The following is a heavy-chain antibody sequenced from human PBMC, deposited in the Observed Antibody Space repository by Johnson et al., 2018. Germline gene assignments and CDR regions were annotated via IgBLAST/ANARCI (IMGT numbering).Heavy chain of an antibody. Sequence: QVQLQESGPGLVKPSETLSLTCTVSGGSISSYYWSWIRQPPGKGLEWNGHIYYSGSTDYNPSLKTRVTISVETSKGHFSLMLSPVTAADTAVYYCAWWRSGLYSVLDHYYYMDVWGKGTTVTVSS. V-gene: IGHV4-59*01. CDR1: GGSISSYY. J-gene: IGHJ6*03. D-gene: IGHD1-26*01. CDR2: IYYSGST. CDR3: AWWRSGLYSVLDHYYYMDV.